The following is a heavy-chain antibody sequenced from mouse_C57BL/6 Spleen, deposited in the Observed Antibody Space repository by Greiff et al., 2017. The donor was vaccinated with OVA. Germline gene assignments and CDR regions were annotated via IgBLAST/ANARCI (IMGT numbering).Heavy chain of an antibody. D-gene: IGHD1-1*01. CDR3: ARIYYYGSSLYFDY. CDR1: GFNIKDSY. Sequence: EVKLMESGAELVKPGASVKLSCTASGFNIKDSYMHWVKQRTEQGLEWIGRIDPEDGETKYAPKFQGKATITADTSSNTAYLQLSSLTSEDTAVYYCARIYYYGSSLYFDYWGQGTTRTVSA. J-gene: IGHJ2*01. V-gene: IGHV14-2*01. CDR2: IDPEDGET.